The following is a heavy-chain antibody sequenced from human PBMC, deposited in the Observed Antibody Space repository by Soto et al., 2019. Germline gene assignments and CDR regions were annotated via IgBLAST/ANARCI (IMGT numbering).Heavy chain of an antibody. J-gene: IGHJ6*02. CDR3: ARVWRYCSSTSCYTTDYYYYDGMDV. Sequence: QVQLVQSGAGVKKPGSSVKVSCKASGGTFSSYAISWVRQAPGQGLEWMGGIIPIFGTANYAQKFQGRVTITADESTSTAYMDLSSLRSEDTDVYYCARVWRYCSSTSCYTTDYYYYDGMDVWGQGTTVTVSS. D-gene: IGHD2-2*02. V-gene: IGHV1-69*01. CDR2: IIPIFGTA. CDR1: GGTFSSYA.